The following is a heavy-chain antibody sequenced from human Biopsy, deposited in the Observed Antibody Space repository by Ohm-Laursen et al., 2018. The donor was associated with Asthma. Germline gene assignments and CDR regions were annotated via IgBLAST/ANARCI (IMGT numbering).Heavy chain of an antibody. CDR1: GDSFSNYA. CDR2: LIPVLGTP. CDR3: ARGYSGSDRIVYYYSGLEV. J-gene: IGHJ6*02. Sequence: SSVKVSCKSSGDSFSNYAISWVRQAPGQGLEWMGGLIPVLGTPDHAQMFEGRVTITADESTSTAYMELSSLSSEGTAVYYCARGYSGSDRIVYYYSGLEVWGQGTTVTVSS. D-gene: IGHD5-12*01. V-gene: IGHV1-69*01.